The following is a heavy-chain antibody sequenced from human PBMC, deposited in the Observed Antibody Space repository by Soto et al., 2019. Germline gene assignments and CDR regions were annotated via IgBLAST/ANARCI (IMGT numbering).Heavy chain of an antibody. D-gene: IGHD3-10*01. CDR1: GYSFTSYW. CDR3: ARRHTDERDGPGEHRIYAGNGMDV. V-gene: IGHV5-10-1*01. Sequence: GESLKISCKGSGYSFTSYWITWVRQMPGKGLEWMGRIDPSDSYTNYSPSFQGHVTFSADTSISTAYLQWSSLRASDTAMYHCARRHTDERDGPGEHRIYAGNGMDVWDQGTTVTVSS. J-gene: IGHJ6*02. CDR2: IDPSDSYT.